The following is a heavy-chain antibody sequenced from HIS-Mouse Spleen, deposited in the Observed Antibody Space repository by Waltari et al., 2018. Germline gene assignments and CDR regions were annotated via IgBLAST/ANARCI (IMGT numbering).Heavy chain of an antibody. CDR3: ARESGSYGNWFDP. CDR1: GVTFSSYG. V-gene: IGHV3-30*03. Sequence: QVQLLESGGGVVQPGRSLRLSCAASGVTFSSYGLHWVRQAPGKGLEWVAVISYDGSNKYYADSVKGRFTISRDNSKNTLYLQMNSLRAEDTAVYYCARESGSYGNWFDPWGQGTLVTVSS. D-gene: IGHD1-26*01. J-gene: IGHJ5*02. CDR2: ISYDGSNK.